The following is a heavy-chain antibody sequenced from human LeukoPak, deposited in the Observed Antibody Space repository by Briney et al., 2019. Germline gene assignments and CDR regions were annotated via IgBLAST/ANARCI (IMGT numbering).Heavy chain of an antibody. CDR3: ARGLVLATDDAFDI. J-gene: IGHJ3*02. D-gene: IGHD5-12*01. Sequence: SETLSLTCSVSGASIRSYFWSWIRQSPGKGLEWIGYVYDNDISNFNPSLESQVTILVDRSKSQFSLKLRSVTAADTAVYYCARGLVLATDDAFDIWGPGTMVTVSS. V-gene: IGHV4-59*01. CDR2: VYDNDIS. CDR1: GASIRSYF.